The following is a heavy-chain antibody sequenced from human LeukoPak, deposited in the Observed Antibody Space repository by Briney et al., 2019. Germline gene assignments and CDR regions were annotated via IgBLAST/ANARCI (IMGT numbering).Heavy chain of an antibody. D-gene: IGHD1-14*01. V-gene: IGHV4-39*01. CDR2: FYYSGST. CDR3: ATGGLQKHSYYYYYTMDV. J-gene: IGHJ6*02. Sequence: PSGTLSLTCAVSGGSISSSYWWGWVRQPPGKGLEWIGSFYYSGSTYYNPSLESRVTISVDTSENQFSLQLSSVTAADTAVYYCATGGLQKHSYYYYYTMDVWGQGTTVTVSS. CDR1: GGSISSSYW.